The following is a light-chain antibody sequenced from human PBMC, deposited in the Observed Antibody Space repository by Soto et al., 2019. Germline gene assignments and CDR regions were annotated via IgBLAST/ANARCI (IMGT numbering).Light chain of an antibody. Sequence: EIVLTQSPGTLSLSPGERATLSCRASQSVSSSYLACYQQKPGQAPRLLIYGASSRATGITDRFSGSGSGTDFTLTISRLEPEDFAVYYCQQYGSSPYTFGQGTKLEIK. CDR2: GAS. V-gene: IGKV3-20*01. CDR3: QQYGSSPYT. CDR1: QSVSSSY. J-gene: IGKJ2*01.